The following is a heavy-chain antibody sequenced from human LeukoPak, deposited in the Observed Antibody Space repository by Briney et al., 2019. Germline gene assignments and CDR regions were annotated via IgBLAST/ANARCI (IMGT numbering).Heavy chain of an antibody. D-gene: IGHD6-19*01. Sequence: GGSLRLSCAASGFTFSSYAMSWVRQAPGKGLEWVSAISGSGGSTYYADSVKGRFTISRDNSKNTLYLQMNSLRAEDTAVYYCAKDLSADYNSGWYGDYWGQGTLVTVSS. CDR3: AKDLSADYNSGWYGDY. CDR1: GFTFSSYA. J-gene: IGHJ4*02. V-gene: IGHV3-23*01. CDR2: ISGSGGST.